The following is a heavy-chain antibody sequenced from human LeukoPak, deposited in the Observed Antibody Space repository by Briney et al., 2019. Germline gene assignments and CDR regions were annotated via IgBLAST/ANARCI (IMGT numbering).Heavy chain of an antibody. CDR3: ARARLPIVVVPSASQDPVDY. CDR2: INPGGGST. V-gene: IGHV1-46*01. Sequence: ASVKVSCKASGYTFTSFYMHWVRQAPGQGLEWMGIINPGGGSTSNAQKFQGRLTMTRDTSTSTVYMELSSLRSEDTAVYYCARARLPIVVVPSASQDPVDYWGQGTLVTVSS. J-gene: IGHJ4*02. CDR1: GYTFTSFY. D-gene: IGHD2-2*01.